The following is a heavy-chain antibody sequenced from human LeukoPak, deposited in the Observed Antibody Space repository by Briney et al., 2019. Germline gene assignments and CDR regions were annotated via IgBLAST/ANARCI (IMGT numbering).Heavy chain of an antibody. CDR1: GYYISSGYY. J-gene: IGHJ4*02. CDR3: ARQGFGVITTFDY. Sequence: KPSETLSLTCAVSGYYISSGYYWGWIRQPPVKGLEWIGSIYHSGSTYYNPSLKSRVTISVDTSKNQFSLKLSSVTAADTAVYYCARQGFGVITTFDYWGQGTLVTVSS. V-gene: IGHV4-38-2*01. D-gene: IGHD3-22*01. CDR2: IYHSGST.